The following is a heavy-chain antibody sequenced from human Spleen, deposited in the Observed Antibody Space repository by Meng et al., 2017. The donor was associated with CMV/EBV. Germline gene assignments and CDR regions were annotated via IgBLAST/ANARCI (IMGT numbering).Heavy chain of an antibody. Sequence: QITLKESGPTLVKPTQTLTLTCTFSGFSLSSSGVGVGWIRQPPGKALEWLALIYWDDDKRYSPSLNSRLTITKDTSKNQVVLTMINMDPVDTATYYCVHRIRDDSVGYWYFDLWGRGTLVTVSS. CDR1: GFSLSSSGVG. V-gene: IGHV2-5*02. D-gene: IGHD5/OR15-5a*01. J-gene: IGHJ2*01. CDR2: IYWDDDK. CDR3: VHRIRDDSVGYWYFDL.